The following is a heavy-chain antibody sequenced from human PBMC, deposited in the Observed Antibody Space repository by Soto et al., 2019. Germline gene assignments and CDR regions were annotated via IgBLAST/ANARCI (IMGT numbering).Heavy chain of an antibody. V-gene: IGHV3-23*01. Sequence: EVQLLESGGGLVQPGGSLRLSCGASGFTFSTYAMSWVRQAPGKGLERVAGISDSGDRKYHADSVKGRLTISRDNSKNTLFLQMISLRVEDTATYYCAKGFGSDWSDFDYWGQGDLVIVSS. D-gene: IGHD3-9*01. J-gene: IGHJ4*02. CDR1: GFTFSTYA. CDR2: ISDSGDRK. CDR3: AKGFGSDWSDFDY.